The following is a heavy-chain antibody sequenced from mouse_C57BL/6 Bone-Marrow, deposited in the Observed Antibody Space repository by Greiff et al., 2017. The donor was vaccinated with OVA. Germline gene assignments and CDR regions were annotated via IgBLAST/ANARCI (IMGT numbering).Heavy chain of an antibody. CDR1: GYPITSGYY. Sequence: EVHLVESGPGLVKPSQSLSLSCSATGYPITSGYYWYWIRQPPGNKQEWMGYISYDGSNNYNPSLKKRISITRDTSKNLFFLKLNSVTTEDTATYYCARDILWDYFDYWGQGTTLTVSS. V-gene: IGHV3-6*01. J-gene: IGHJ2*01. CDR3: ARDILWDYFDY. CDR2: ISYDGSN.